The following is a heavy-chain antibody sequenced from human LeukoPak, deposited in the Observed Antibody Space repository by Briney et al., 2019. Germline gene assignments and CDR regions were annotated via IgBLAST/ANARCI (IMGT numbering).Heavy chain of an antibody. CDR3: ARHRVIAVATGYCDY. J-gene: IGHJ4*02. Sequence: PSETLTLTCTVSGGSISSAGYYWAWLRQPPGKGLEWTGSIYYSGCASYTPSLKSRVSISVDTSKSQFALSLSSVTAADTAVFYCARHRVIAVATGYCDYWGQGNVAIVSA. D-gene: IGHD6-19*01. CDR1: GGSISSAGYY. CDR2: IYYSGCA. V-gene: IGHV4-39*01.